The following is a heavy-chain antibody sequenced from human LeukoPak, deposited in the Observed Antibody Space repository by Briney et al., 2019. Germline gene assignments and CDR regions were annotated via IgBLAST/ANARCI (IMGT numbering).Heavy chain of an antibody. CDR2: IRYDGSNK. CDR1: GFTFSSYG. Sequence: GGSLRLSCAASGFTFSSYGMHWVRQAPGKGLEWVAFIRYDGSNKYYADSVKGRFTISRDNSKNTLYLQMNSLRAEDTAVYYCARLLLGYCSSTSCYDYWGQGTLVTVSS. CDR3: ARLLLGYCSSTSCYDY. V-gene: IGHV3-30*02. J-gene: IGHJ4*02. D-gene: IGHD2-2*01.